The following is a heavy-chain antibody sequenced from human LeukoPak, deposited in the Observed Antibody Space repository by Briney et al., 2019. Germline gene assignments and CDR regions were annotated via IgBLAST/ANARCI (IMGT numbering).Heavy chain of an antibody. J-gene: IGHJ6*02. V-gene: IGHV4-59*01. D-gene: IGHD3-9*01. CDR2: IYYSGST. CDR3: ARDSFVPGLTDYYPNYYYGMDV. Sequence: SETLSLTCTVSGGSISSYYWSWIRQPPGKGLEWIGYIYYSGSTNYNPSLKSRVTISVDTSKNQFSLKLSSVTAADTAVYYCARDSFVPGLTDYYPNYYYGMDVWGQGTTVTVSS. CDR1: GGSISSYY.